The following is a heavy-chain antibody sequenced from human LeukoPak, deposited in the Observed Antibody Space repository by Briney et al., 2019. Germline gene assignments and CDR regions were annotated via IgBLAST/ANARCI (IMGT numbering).Heavy chain of an antibody. CDR2: ISPYNGDT. J-gene: IGHJ4*02. CDR1: GYTFTSYG. D-gene: IGHD3-10*01. CDR3: ARVGVLLRFAERGWIDS. Sequence: ASVKVSCKASGYTFTSYGISWVRQAPGQGLEWMGWISPYNGDTNYAQKLQGRVTMTTDTSTSTAYMELRSLRSDDTAFYYCARVGVLLRFAERGWIDSWGQGTLVTVST. V-gene: IGHV1-18*01.